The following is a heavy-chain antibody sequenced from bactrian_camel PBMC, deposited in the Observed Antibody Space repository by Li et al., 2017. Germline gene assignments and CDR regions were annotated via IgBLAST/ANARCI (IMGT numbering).Heavy chain of an antibody. CDR2: VHLLPGGLP. CDR3: SAARTLTDWARSRGV. Sequence: HVQLVESGGGLVQAGGSLRLSCRTSGFRFTDHAMGWLRRTPGKEREPVAGVHLLPGGLPQYADSVKGRFTISSDNAKNTVHLQMNSLKLEDTAVYYCSAARTLTDWARSRGVWGQGTQVTVS. D-gene: IGHD5*01. V-gene: IGHV3S63*01. CDR1: GFRFTDHA. J-gene: IGHJ4*01.